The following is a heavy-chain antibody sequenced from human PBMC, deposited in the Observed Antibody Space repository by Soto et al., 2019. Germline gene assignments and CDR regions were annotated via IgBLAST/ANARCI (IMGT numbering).Heavy chain of an antibody. J-gene: IGHJ4*02. CDR1: GFPFSSSG. CDR2: ISYDGSNK. D-gene: IGHD3-16*01. Sequence: PGGSLSLSFASSGFPFSSSGLHWVRQAPGTGLEWVAVISYDGSNKYYADSVKGRFTISRDNSKNTLYLQMNSLRAEDTAVYYCAKVSIIYDYVWGTDYWGQGT. CDR3: AKVSIIYDYVWGTDY. V-gene: IGHV3-30*18.